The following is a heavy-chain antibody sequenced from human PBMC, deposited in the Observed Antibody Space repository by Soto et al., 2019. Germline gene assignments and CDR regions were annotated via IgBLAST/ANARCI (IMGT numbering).Heavy chain of an antibody. Sequence: SETLSLTCAISGDSVSSNSAAWNWLRQSPSRGLEWLGRTYYRSKWYNDYAVSVKSRLTINPDTSKHQFSLQLNSVTPEDTAVYYCAGSFSGRGGMDVWGQGTSVTVSS. CDR2: TYYRSKWYN. D-gene: IGHD3-10*01. CDR1: GDSVSSNSAA. V-gene: IGHV6-1*01. J-gene: IGHJ6*02. CDR3: AGSFSGRGGMDV.